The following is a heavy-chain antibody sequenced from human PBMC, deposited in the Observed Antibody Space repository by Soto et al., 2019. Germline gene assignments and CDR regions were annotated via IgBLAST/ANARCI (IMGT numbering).Heavy chain of an antibody. Sequence: SETLSLTCAVSGGSISSGGYPWSWIRQPPGKGLEWIGYIYHSGSTYYNPSLKSRVTISVDRSKNQFSLKLSSVTAADTAVYYCARGRAGTYYYYYGMDVWGQGTTVTVSS. CDR3: ARGRAGTYYYYYGMDV. J-gene: IGHJ6*02. CDR1: GGSISSGGYP. D-gene: IGHD1-1*01. V-gene: IGHV4-30-2*01. CDR2: IYHSGST.